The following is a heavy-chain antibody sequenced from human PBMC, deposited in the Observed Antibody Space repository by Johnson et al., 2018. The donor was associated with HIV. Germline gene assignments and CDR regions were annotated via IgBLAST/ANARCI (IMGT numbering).Heavy chain of an antibody. CDR3: ERFRSSNWFDAFDI. CDR1: GFTFSSYG. J-gene: IGHJ3*02. D-gene: IGHD6-13*01. V-gene: IGHV3-30*02. Sequence: QVQLVESGGGVVQPGGSLRLSCAASGFTFSSYGMNWVRQAPGKGLEWVAFIRCDGGNNYYADSVKGRLTITRDNSKNPLYLQMNSLSSEDKAGYYCERFRSSNWFDAFDIWGQGTMVTVSA. CDR2: IRCDGGNN.